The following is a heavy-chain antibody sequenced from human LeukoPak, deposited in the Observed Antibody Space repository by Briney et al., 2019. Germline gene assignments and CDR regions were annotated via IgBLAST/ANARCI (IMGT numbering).Heavy chain of an antibody. V-gene: IGHV4-34*01. CDR2: INHSGST. D-gene: IGHD3-10*01. CDR1: GGSFSGYY. CDR3: ARGFRMVRGVMDWFDP. Sequence: SETLSLTRAVYGGSFSGYYWSRIRQPPGKGLEWIGEINHSGSTNYNPSLKSRVTISVDTSKNQFSLKLSSVTAADTAVYYCARGFRMVRGVMDWFDPWGQGTLVTVSS. J-gene: IGHJ5*02.